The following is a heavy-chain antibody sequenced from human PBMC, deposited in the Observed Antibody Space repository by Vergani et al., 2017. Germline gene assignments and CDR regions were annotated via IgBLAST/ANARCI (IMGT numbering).Heavy chain of an antibody. CDR3: ARLYGRDSSGSKYFDY. CDR2: IHPADSDT. V-gene: IGHV5-51*01. Sequence: EVQLVQSGAEVKKPGESLKISCQISGYSFTNYWIGWVRQMPGKGLEWMGIIHPADSDTRYSPSFQGQVTISVDKSISTAYLQRSSLRASDSAMYYCARLYGRDSSGSKYFDYWLQAALVTVSS. J-gene: IGHJ4*02. D-gene: IGHD3-22*01. CDR1: GYSFTNYW.